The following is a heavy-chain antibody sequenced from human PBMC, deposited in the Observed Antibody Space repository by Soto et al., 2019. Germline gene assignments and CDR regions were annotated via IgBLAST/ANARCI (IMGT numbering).Heavy chain of an antibody. V-gene: IGHV3-30*03. CDR1: GFTFSSYG. CDR2: ISYDGSNK. CDR3: AREGGGLQSDYYYYGMDV. Sequence: QVQLVESGGGVVQPGRSLRLSCAASGFTFSSYGMHWVRQAPGKGLEWVAVISYDGSNKYYADSVKGRFTISRDNSKNTLYLQMNSLRAEDTAVYYCAREGGGLQSDYYYYGMDVWGQGTTVTVSS. J-gene: IGHJ6*02. D-gene: IGHD3-16*01.